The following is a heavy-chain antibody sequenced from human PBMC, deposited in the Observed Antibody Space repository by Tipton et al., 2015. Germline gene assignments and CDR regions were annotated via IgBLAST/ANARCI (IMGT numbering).Heavy chain of an antibody. CDR1: GDAISSHY. V-gene: IGHV4-59*11. D-gene: IGHD4-17*01. CDR3: ARDGGYGDAAAVRH. Sequence: TLSLTCNVSGDAISSHYWSWIRQPPGKGLEWIGNIYYSGSTKYNPSLKSRVTISVDTSKNQFSLKLSSVTAADTAVYYCARDGGYGDAAAVRHWSQGTLVTVSS. J-gene: IGHJ1*01. CDR2: IYYSGST.